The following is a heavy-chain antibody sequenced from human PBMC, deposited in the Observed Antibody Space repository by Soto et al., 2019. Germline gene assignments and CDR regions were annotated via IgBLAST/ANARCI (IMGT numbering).Heavy chain of an antibody. CDR3: ARSFTTRGQPRALYYGMDV. Sequence: QVQLVQSGAEVKKPGSSVKVSCKASGGTFSSYAISWVRQAPGRGLEWMGGIIPIFGTANYAQKFQGRVTITADESTSTAYMELSSLRSEDTAVYYCARSFTTRGQPRALYYGMDVWGQGTTVTVSS. J-gene: IGHJ6*02. D-gene: IGHD3-3*01. CDR2: IIPIFGTA. CDR1: GGTFSSYA. V-gene: IGHV1-69*01.